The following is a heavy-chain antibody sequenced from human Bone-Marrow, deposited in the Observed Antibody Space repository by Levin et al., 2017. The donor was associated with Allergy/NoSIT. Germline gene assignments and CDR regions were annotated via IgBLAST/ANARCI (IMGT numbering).Heavy chain of an antibody. J-gene: IGHJ4*02. D-gene: IGHD6-6*01. CDR1: GFTFTSYA. V-gene: IGHV3-23*01. CDR2: ITVSGATT. Sequence: GESLKISCAASGFTFTSYAMTWVRQAPGKGLEWVASITVSGATTYYADSVRGRFSISNDNPKNTLVLQMDGLRPEDTADYYGAKDRQCTATADFDTWGRGTLVTVSS. CDR3: AKDRQCTATADFDT.